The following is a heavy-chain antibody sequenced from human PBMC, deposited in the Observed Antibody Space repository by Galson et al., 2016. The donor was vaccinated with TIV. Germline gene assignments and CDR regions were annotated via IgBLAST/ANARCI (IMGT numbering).Heavy chain of an antibody. CDR1: GYTFTNYN. Sequence: SVKVSCKASGYTFTNYNINWVRQAPGKGLEWMGWINPKTFNTGSAQKFRGRLTMARDTSISTAYMELSSLKSEDTAVFYCARVPHVDSAMGEGDYWGHGTLVTVSS. D-gene: IGHD5-18*01. CDR3: ARVPHVDSAMGEGDY. J-gene: IGHJ4*01. CDR2: INPKTFNT. V-gene: IGHV1-8*01.